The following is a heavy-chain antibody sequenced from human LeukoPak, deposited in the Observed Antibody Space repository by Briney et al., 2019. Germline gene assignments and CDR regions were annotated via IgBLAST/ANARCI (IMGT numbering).Heavy chain of an antibody. Sequence: SETLSLTCTVSGGSISSSSYYWGWIRQPPGKGLEWIGEINHSGSTNYNPSLKSRVTIAVDTSKNQFSLKLSSVTAADTAVYYCASSVYDSSGSKGRYFDYWGQGTLVTVSS. V-gene: IGHV4-39*07. D-gene: IGHD3-22*01. J-gene: IGHJ4*02. CDR2: INHSGST. CDR3: ASSVYDSSGSKGRYFDY. CDR1: GGSISSSSYY.